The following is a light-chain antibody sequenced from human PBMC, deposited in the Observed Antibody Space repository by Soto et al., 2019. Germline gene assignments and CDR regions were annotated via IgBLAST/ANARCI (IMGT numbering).Light chain of an antibody. V-gene: IGKV1-39*01. CDR3: QESYSTPYT. CDR2: GAS. J-gene: IGKJ2*01. CDR1: QSISSY. Sequence: DIQMTQSPSSLSASVGDRVTITCRASQSISSYLNWYQQKPGKVPKLLIYGASTLQSGVPSRFSGSGSGTDFTLTISSLQPEDVATYYCQESYSTPYTFGQGTKREIK.